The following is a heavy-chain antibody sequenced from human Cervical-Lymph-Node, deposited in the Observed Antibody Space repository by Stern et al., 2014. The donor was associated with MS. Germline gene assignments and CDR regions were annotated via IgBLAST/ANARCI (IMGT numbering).Heavy chain of an antibody. CDR2: INADGSYT. D-gene: IGHD2/OR15-2a*01. Sequence: VQLVESGGGLVKPGGSLRLSCAASEFIFSDYYMAWIRQAPGKGLERIAYINADGSYTKSTDSFRGRFAISRDNAKNSLSLQMNNLRAEDTAVYYCAREGNLVVSSTCYDLWGQGTLVTVSS. J-gene: IGHJ5*02. CDR1: EFIFSDYY. CDR3: AREGNLVVSSTCYDL. V-gene: IGHV3-11*06.